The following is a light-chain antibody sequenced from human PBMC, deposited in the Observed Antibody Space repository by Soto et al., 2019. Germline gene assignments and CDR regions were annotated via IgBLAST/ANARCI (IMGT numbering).Light chain of an antibody. V-gene: IGKV3-11*01. J-gene: IGKJ3*01. CDR3: QQRSNWPPVT. Sequence: EIVLTQSPATLSLSPGERATLSCRASQSVSSYLAWYQQKPGQAPRLLIYDASNRATGIPARFSGSGSGTDFTLTISSLAPEYFAVYYCQQRSNWPPVTFGPGTKVDIK. CDR1: QSVSSY. CDR2: DAS.